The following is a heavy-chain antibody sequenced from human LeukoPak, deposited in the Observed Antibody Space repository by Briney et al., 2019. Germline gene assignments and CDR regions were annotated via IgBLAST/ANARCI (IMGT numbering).Heavy chain of an antibody. V-gene: IGHV3-7*01. D-gene: IGHD1-7*01. J-gene: IGHJ4*02. CDR1: GFTFRDYT. CDR3: ARAGSFWHYVY. Sequence: GGSLRLSCAASGFTFRDYTMNWVRQTPGKGLEWVANIKQDGSEKYYVDSVKGRFTISRDNAKNSLSLQMNSLRVEDTAVYYCARAGSFWHYVYWGQGTLVTVSS. CDR2: IKQDGSEK.